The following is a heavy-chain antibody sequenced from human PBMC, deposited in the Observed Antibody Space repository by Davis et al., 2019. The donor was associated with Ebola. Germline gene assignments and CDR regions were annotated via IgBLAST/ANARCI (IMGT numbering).Heavy chain of an antibody. CDR2: IYYSGST. Sequence: PSETLSLTCTVSGGSISSYYWSWIRQPPGKGLEWIGYIYYSGSTNYNPSLKSRVTISVDTSKNQFSLKLSSVTAADTAVYYCARHWATALDYWGQGTLVTVSS. CDR3: ARHWATALDY. V-gene: IGHV4-59*08. J-gene: IGHJ4*02. CDR1: GGSISSYY. D-gene: IGHD2-21*02.